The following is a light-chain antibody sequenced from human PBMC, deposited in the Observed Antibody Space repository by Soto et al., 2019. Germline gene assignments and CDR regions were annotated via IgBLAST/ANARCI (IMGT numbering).Light chain of an antibody. V-gene: IGKV3D-15*01. CDR3: QQYHNWPA. J-gene: IGKJ1*01. CDR1: QSVGSN. CDR2: GAS. Sequence: EIVLTQSPATLSVSPGERATLSCRASQSVGSNLAWYQQKPGQAPRLLIYGASIRATGIPDRSSGSGSGTEFTLTISSLQSEDFAVYYCQQYHNWPAFGQGTKVDI.